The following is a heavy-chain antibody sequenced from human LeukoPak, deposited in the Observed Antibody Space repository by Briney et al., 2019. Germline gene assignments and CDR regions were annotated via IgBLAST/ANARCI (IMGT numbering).Heavy chain of an antibody. D-gene: IGHD1-26*01. CDR2: IYYSGST. V-gene: IGHV4-59*01. J-gene: IGHJ6*03. CDR1: GGSISSYY. Sequence: SETLSLTCTVSGGSISSYYWSWIRQPPGKGLEWIGYIYYSGSTNYNPSLKSRVTISVDTSKNQFSLKLSSVTAADTAVYYCASGATLYYYYYMDVWGKGTTVTVSS. CDR3: ASGATLYYYYYMDV.